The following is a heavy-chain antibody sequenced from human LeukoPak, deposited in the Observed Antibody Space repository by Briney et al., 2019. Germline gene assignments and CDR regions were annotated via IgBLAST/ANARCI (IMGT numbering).Heavy chain of an antibody. CDR2: IYPGDSDT. CDR1: GFTFSSYW. D-gene: IGHD3-9*01. V-gene: IGHV5-51*01. Sequence: GGSLRLSCAASGFTFSSYWIGWVRQMPGKGLEWMGIIYPGDSDTRYSPSFQGQVTISADKSISTAYLQWSSLKASDTAMYYCARVWTEGRYYFDWYYRGFDYWGQGTLVTVSS. J-gene: IGHJ4*02. CDR3: ARVWTEGRYYFDWYYRGFDY.